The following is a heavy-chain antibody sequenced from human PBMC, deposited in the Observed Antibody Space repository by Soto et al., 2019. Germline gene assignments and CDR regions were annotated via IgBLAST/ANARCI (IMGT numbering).Heavy chain of an antibody. CDR2: INTDGGIT. V-gene: IGHV3-74*01. J-gene: IGHJ3*02. CDR1: GGTISGYW. D-gene: IGHD2-2*01. Sequence: WGLLILCWAASGGTISGYWMHWVRRVPGKGLVWVSHINTDGGITGYADSVKGRFTISRDNAKNTLYLQMNGLRVEDTSVYYCTREAGYCSRTSCYRRAFDSWGQGTMVTVSS. CDR3: TREAGYCSRTSCYRRAFDS.